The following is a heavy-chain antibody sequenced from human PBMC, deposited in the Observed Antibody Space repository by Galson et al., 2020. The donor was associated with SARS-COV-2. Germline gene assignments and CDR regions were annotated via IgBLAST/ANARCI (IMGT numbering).Heavy chain of an antibody. CDR1: GFTFGDYA. Sequence: GASMKISCTASGFTFGDYAMSWVRQAPGKGLEWVGFIRSKAYGGTTEYAASVKGRFTITRDDSNSIAYLQMNSLKTEDTAVYYCTRATPVFGDYVWGSYRPYYYYYGMDVWGQGTTVTVSS. V-gene: IGHV3-49*04. J-gene: IGHJ6*02. CDR2: IRSKAYGGTT. D-gene: IGHD3-16*02. CDR3: TRATPVFGDYVWGSYRPYYYYYGMDV.